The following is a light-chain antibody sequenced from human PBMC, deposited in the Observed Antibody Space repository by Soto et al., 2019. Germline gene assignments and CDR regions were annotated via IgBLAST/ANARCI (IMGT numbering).Light chain of an antibody. CDR2: EVS. CDR3: SSYTTSYTQV. Sequence: QSALTQPASVSGSPGQSITISCTGTSSDVGGYNYVSWYQHHPGKVPKLMIYEVSNRPLGISNRFSGSKSGNTASLTISGLRSDDEADYYCSSYTTSYTQVFGGGTKLTVL. J-gene: IGLJ2*01. V-gene: IGLV2-14*01. CDR1: SSDVGGYNY.